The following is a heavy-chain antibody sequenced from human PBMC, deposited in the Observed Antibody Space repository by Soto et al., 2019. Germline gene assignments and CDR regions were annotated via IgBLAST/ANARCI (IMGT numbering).Heavy chain of an antibody. V-gene: IGHV4-59*02. CDR3: AGYLGGDYVDY. Sequence: QVQLQESGPGLVKPSETLSLTCTVSGASVTSYYWSWIRQPPGKGLEWIGYIYNSGTTTKYNPSLESRVNISIDTSKNQFSLKVSSVTAADTAVYYCAGYLGGDYVDYWGQGTLVTVSS. CDR2: IYNSGTTT. CDR1: GASVTSYY. D-gene: IGHD4-17*01. J-gene: IGHJ4*01.